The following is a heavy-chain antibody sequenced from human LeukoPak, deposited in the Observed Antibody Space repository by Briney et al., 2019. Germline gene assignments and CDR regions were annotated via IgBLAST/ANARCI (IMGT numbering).Heavy chain of an antibody. CDR2: ISSTGSST. CDR1: GFTFSSYG. CDR3: AKGVDFWSGYARD. V-gene: IGHV3-23*01. Sequence: GGSLRLSCAVSGFTFSSYGMSWARQAPGKGLEWVSAISSTGSSTYYADSVKGRFTISRDNSQNTLYLQMNSLRAEDTAVYYCAKGVDFWSGYARDWGQGTLVTVSS. D-gene: IGHD3-3*01. J-gene: IGHJ4*02.